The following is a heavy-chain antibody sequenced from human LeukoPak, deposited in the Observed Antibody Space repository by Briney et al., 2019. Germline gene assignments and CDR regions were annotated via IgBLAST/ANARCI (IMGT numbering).Heavy chain of an antibody. CDR1: GFTFSNYA. CDR3: AKDLDGDPRGYLDY. Sequence: PGGSLRLSCAASGFTFSNYAMHWVRQAPGKGLEYVSAISSNGGSTYYANSVKGRFTISRDNSKNTLYLQMGSLRAEDTAVYYCAKDLDGDPRGYLDYWGQGTLVTVSS. V-gene: IGHV3-64*01. J-gene: IGHJ4*02. D-gene: IGHD4-17*01. CDR2: ISSNGGST.